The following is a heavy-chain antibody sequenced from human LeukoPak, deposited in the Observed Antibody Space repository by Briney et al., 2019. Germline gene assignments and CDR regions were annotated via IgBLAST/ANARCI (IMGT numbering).Heavy chain of an antibody. CDR3: ASGTDCSSTSRYYLADY. D-gene: IGHD2-2*01. J-gene: IGHJ4*02. CDR1: GGSISSSSYY. Sequence: PSETLSLTCTVSGGSISSSSYYWGWIRQPPGKGLEWIGSIYYSGSTYYNPSLRSRVTISVDTSRNQFSPKLSSVTAADTAVYYCASGTDCSSTSRYYLADYWGQGTLVTVSS. CDR2: IYYSGST. V-gene: IGHV4-39*01.